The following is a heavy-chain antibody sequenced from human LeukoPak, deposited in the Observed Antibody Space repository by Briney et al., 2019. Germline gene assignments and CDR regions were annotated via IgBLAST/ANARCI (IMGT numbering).Heavy chain of an antibody. V-gene: IGHV3-53*01. J-gene: IGHJ3*02. Sequence: PGGSLRLSCAASGXTVSNNYMNWVRQAPGKGLEWVSVMYSGGTTYYADSVKGRFSISRDKSKNTVFLQMSSLKAEDTAVYYCASPSSGQSFDIWGQGTTVTVSS. CDR3: ASPSSGQSFDI. CDR1: GXTVSNNY. D-gene: IGHD3-22*01. CDR2: MYSGGTT.